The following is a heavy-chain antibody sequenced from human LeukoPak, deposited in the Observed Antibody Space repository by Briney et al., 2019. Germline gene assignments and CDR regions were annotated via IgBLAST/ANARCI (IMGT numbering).Heavy chain of an antibody. CDR1: GFPFNVQT. V-gene: IGHV3-23*01. J-gene: IGHJ6*02. CDR3: AKVPYSDYGSGRPPFMDV. CDR2: ISNTGSDT. D-gene: IGHD3-10*01. Sequence: GGSLRLSCAASGFPFNVQTMSWVRQAPGKGLEWVSTISNTGSDTYYADSVKGRFTISRDNSENTLYLQMNNLRAEDTAIHYCAKVPYSDYGSGRPPFMDVWGQGTTVAVSS.